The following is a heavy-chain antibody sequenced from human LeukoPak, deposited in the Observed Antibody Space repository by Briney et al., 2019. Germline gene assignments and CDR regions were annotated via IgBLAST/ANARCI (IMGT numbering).Heavy chain of an antibody. CDR3: ARDPTRHYDFWSGYYSPLEKEYYMDV. CDR1: GFTFSSYT. Sequence: GGSLRLSCAASGFTFSSYTMNWVRQAPGKGLEWVSYISSSSSAIYYADSVKGRFTISRDNAKNSLYLQMNSLRAEDTAVYYCARDPTRHYDFWSGYYSPLEKEYYMDVWGKGTTVTVSS. CDR2: ISSSSSAI. V-gene: IGHV3-48*01. J-gene: IGHJ6*03. D-gene: IGHD3-3*01.